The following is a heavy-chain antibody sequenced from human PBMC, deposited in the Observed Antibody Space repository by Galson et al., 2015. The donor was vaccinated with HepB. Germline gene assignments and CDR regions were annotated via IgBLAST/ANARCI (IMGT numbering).Heavy chain of an antibody. CDR2: IGSESYNYAT. CDR1: GFTFSGSA. J-gene: IGHJ4*02. V-gene: IGHV3-73*01. CDR3: VRSGDFSGYSSR. Sequence: SLRLSCAGSGFTFSGSAMHWVRQASGRGLEWVGRIGSESYNYATAYTASVKGRFTISRDDSKNLAYLHMRSLKTDDTAVYYCVRSGDFSGYSSRWGQGTLVTVSS. D-gene: IGHD6-13*01.